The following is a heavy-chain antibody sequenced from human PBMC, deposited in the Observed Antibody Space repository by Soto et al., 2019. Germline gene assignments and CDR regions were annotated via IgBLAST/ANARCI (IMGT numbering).Heavy chain of an antibody. CDR2: IYPGDSDA. J-gene: IGHJ4*02. CDR3: ARQGGEYKTMSDY. V-gene: IGHV5-51*01. CDR1: GYTFSKYW. Sequence: GASLKISCKGSGYTFSKYWIGWVRQTPGKGLEWMGMIYPGDSDARYSPSFEGQVTFSVDKTINTTYLLWNSLKASDTAMYYCARQGGEYKTMSDYWGRRTLVTVAS. D-gene: IGHD3-10*01.